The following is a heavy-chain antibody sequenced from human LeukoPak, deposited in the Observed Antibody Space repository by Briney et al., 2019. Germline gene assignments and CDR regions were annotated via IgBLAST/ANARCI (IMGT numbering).Heavy chain of an antibody. CDR3: AREHSSSSGKVFDY. V-gene: IGHV1-2*02. Sequence: ASVKVSCKASGYTFTGYCIHWVRQAPGQGLEWMGWINPNSGGTNYAQNFQGRVTMTRDTSISTAYMELSRLRSDDTAMYYCAREHSSSSGKVFDYWGQGTLVTVSS. J-gene: IGHJ4*02. CDR1: GYTFTGYC. CDR2: INPNSGGT. D-gene: IGHD6-6*01.